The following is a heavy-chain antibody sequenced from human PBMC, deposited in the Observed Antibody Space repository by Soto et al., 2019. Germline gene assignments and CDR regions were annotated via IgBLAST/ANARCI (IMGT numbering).Heavy chain of an antibody. CDR1: GYTFNGYY. D-gene: IGHD3-16*01. Sequence: QVQLVQSGAEVKKPGASVKVSCKASGYTFNGYYMHWIRQAPGQGLEWMGLINPDTGGTKYAQKFQGRVTMPRDTSISTAYMGLGSLTSDDTAVFYCARRVRDYNFDYWGQGTLVTVS. V-gene: IGHV1-2*02. CDR2: INPDTGGT. CDR3: ARRVRDYNFDY. J-gene: IGHJ4*02.